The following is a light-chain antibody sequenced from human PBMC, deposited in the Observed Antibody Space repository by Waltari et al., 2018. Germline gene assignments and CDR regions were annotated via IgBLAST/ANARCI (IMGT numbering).Light chain of an antibody. CDR1: SSDIGFYKL. Sequence: QSPLTQPASVSGSPGQSITISCTGTSSDIGFYKLVSWYQQYPGKAPKVMIYEVTKRPSGVFNRFSGSKFGNTASLTISGLQAEDEADYYCFSYAGTSSGVFGTGTKVTVL. V-gene: IGLV2-23*02. CDR2: EVT. J-gene: IGLJ1*01. CDR3: FSYAGTSSGV.